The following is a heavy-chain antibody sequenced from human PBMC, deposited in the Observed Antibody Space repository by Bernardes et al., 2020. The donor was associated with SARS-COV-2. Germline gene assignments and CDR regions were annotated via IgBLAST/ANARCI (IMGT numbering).Heavy chain of an antibody. Sequence: GGSLRLSCAASGFTFSSYGMHWVRQAPGKGLEWVAVIWYDGSNKYYADSVKGRFTISRDNSKNTLYLQMNSLRAEDTAVYYCARVRQYYYDSSGYRSPLLYYYYGMDVWGQGTTVTVSS. CDR2: IWYDGSNK. V-gene: IGHV3-33*01. J-gene: IGHJ6*02. CDR3: ARVRQYYYDSSGYRSPLLYYYYGMDV. CDR1: GFTFSSYG. D-gene: IGHD3-22*01.